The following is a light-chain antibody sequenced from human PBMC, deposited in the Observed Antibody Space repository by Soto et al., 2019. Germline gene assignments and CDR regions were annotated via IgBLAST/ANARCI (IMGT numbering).Light chain of an antibody. CDR3: LHRMNWPLT. CDR1: QSVSSSY. CDR2: GAS. Sequence: EIVLTQSPGTLSLSPGERATLSCRASQSVSSSYLAWYQQKPGQAPRLLIYGASNRATGIPARFSGSGSETDFTLTISSLEPEDVGVYYCLHRMNWPLTFGQGTRLEIK. V-gene: IGKV3D-20*02. J-gene: IGKJ5*01.